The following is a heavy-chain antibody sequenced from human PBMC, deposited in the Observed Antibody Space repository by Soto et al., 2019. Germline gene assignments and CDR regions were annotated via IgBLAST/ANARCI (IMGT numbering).Heavy chain of an antibody. J-gene: IGHJ4*02. CDR2: IIPIFGTA. D-gene: IGHD1-1*01. CDR1: GGTFSSYA. V-gene: IGHV1-69*13. Sequence: ASVKVSCKASGGTFSSYAISWVRPAPGQGLEWMGGIIPIFGTANYAQKFQGRVTITADESTSTAYMELSSLRSEDTAVYYCASVGEYNWNEYYFDYWGKGTLVTVSS. CDR3: ASVGEYNWNEYYFDY.